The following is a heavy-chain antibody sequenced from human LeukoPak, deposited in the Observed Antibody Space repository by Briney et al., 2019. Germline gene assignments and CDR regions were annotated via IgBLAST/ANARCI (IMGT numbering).Heavy chain of an antibody. CDR3: VKEKGYIGDDAFDI. J-gene: IGHJ3*02. V-gene: IGHV3-9*01. CDR2: ISWNSGSI. Sequence: PGRSLRLSCAASGFTFDDYAMHWVRQAPGKGLEWVSGISWNSGSIGYADSVKGRFTISRDNAKNSLYLQMNSLRAEDTALYYCVKEKGYIGDDAFDIWGQGTMVTVSS. D-gene: IGHD3-10*01. CDR1: GFTFDDYA.